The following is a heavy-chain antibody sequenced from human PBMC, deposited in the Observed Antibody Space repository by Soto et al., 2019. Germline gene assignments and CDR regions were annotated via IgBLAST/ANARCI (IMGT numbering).Heavy chain of an antibody. D-gene: IGHD5-12*01. CDR2: IYYSGIT. Sequence: SETLSLTCTVSGGSVSSGPYYWNWIRQPPGKGLEWIGYIYYSGITNYNPSLRSRVTVSLDTSKNRFSLNLRSVTAADTAVYYCARSYDGNTKGLDYCDQATLVTVSS. CDR1: GGSVSSGPYY. CDR3: ARSYDGNTKGLDY. J-gene: IGHJ4*02. V-gene: IGHV4-61*01.